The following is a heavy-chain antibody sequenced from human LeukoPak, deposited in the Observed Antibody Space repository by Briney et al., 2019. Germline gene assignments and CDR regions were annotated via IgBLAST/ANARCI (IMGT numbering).Heavy chain of an antibody. J-gene: IGHJ3*02. V-gene: IGHV3-21*01. D-gene: IGHD6-13*01. CDR3: ARTMVAAAGRTAIAAFDI. CDR1: GFTFSSYS. Sequence: PGGSLRLSCAASGFTFSSYSMNWVRQAPGKGLEWVSSISSSSSYIYYADSVKGRFTISRDNAKNSLYLQMNSLRAEDTAVYYCARTMVAAAGRTAIAAFDIWGQGTMVTVSS. CDR2: ISSSSSYI.